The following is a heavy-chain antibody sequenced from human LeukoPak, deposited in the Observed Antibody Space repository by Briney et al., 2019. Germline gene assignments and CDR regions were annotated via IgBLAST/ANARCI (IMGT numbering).Heavy chain of an antibody. V-gene: IGHV3-21*01. CDR3: ARELDRIQDLDS. J-gene: IGHJ4*02. Sequence: PGGSLRLSCAASGYTFSCCSMNWVRKAPGKGLEWLSSINNSGDDKYHADSVQGRFTISRDNAKNSLYLQMNSLRAEDTAVYYCARELDRIQDLDSWGQGTQVTVSS. CDR2: INNSGDDK. D-gene: IGHD1-1*01. CDR1: GYTFSCCS.